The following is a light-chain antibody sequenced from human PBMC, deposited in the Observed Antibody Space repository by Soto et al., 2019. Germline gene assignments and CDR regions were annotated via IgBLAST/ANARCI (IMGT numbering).Light chain of an antibody. CDR2: AAS. CDR1: QSISSY. V-gene: IGKV1-39*01. J-gene: IGKJ5*01. Sequence: DIQITQSPSSLSASVGDRVTLTCRASQSISSYLNWYQQKPGKAPKLLIYAASSLQSGVPSRFSGSGSGTEFTLTISSLQPDDSATYYCQQYNSYPITFGQGTRLEIK. CDR3: QQYNSYPIT.